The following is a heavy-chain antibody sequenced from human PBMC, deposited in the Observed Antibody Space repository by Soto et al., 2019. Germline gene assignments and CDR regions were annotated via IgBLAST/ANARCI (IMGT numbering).Heavy chain of an antibody. CDR2: MSISGEKT. V-gene: IGHV3-23*01. J-gene: IGHJ4*02. D-gene: IGHD5-12*01. CDR1: GFIFSDYS. CDR3: ARWSGYGDL. Sequence: GGSLRLSCPASGFIFSDYSMAWVRQTPEKGLEWVSGMSISGEKTFYADSVNGRFTVSRDSSKNTVYLQMNSLRVEDTAVYYCARWSGYGDLWGQGTLVTVSS.